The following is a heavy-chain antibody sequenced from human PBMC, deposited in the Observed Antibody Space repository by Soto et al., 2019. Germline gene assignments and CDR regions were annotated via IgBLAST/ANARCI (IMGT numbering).Heavy chain of an antibody. J-gene: IGHJ4*02. V-gene: IGHV3-23*01. D-gene: IGHD6-19*01. CDR2: ISGSGGST. Sequence: VQLLESGGGLVQPGGSLRLSCAASGFTFSTCAMSWVRQAPGKGLEWVSAISGSGGSTYYADSVKGRFTISRDTSKSTLYLQMNSLRAEDTAVYYCAKSSSGWYSLTDYWGQGTLVTVSS. CDR3: AKSSSGWYSLTDY. CDR1: GFTFSTCA.